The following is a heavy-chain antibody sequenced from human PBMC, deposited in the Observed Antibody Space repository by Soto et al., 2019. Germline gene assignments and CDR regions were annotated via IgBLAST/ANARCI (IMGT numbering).Heavy chain of an antibody. Sequence: GGSLRLSCAASGFTFRNYGMNWVRQAPGKGLEWVSYISSSSSTIYYADSVKGRFTISRDNAKNSLYLQMNSLRDEGTAVYYCARESRFLEWLSLNWFDPWGQGTLVTVSS. J-gene: IGHJ5*02. CDR2: ISSSSSTI. CDR3: ARESRFLEWLSLNWFDP. D-gene: IGHD3-3*01. CDR1: GFTFRNYG. V-gene: IGHV3-48*02.